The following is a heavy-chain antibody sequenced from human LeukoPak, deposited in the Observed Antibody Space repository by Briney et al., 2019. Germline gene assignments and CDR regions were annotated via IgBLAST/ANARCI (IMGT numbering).Heavy chain of an antibody. CDR3: ARISYGDYNIDY. CDR2: INPSGGST. D-gene: IGHD4-17*01. CDR1: GYTFTGYY. Sequence: ASVKVSCKVSGYTFTGYYLHWLRQAPGQGLEWMGIINPSGGSTSYAQKFQGRVTMTRDTSTSTVYMELSSLRSEDTAGYYCARISYGDYNIDYWGQGTLVTVSS. V-gene: IGHV1-46*01. J-gene: IGHJ4*02.